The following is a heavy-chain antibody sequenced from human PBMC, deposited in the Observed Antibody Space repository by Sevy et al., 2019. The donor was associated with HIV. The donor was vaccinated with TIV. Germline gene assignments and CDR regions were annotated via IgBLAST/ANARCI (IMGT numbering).Heavy chain of an antibody. CDR3: ARGRHHCSSTSCYHYYGMDV. Sequence: SETLSLTCAVYGGSFCGYYWSWIRQPPGKGLEWIGEINHSGSTNYNPSLKSRVTISVDTSKNQFSLKLSSVTAADTAVYYCARGRHHCSSTSCYHYYGMDVWGQGTTVTVSS. J-gene: IGHJ6*02. CDR2: INHSGST. CDR1: GGSFCGYY. D-gene: IGHD2-2*01. V-gene: IGHV4-34*01.